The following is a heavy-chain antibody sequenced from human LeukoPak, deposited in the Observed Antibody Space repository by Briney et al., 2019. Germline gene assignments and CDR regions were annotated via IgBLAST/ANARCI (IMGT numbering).Heavy chain of an antibody. CDR2: IYYSGST. D-gene: IGHD6-19*01. Sequence: SETLSLTCTVSGGSISSSSYYWGWIRQPPGKGLEWIGSIYYSGSTYYNPSLKSRVTISVDTSKNQFSLKLSSVTAADTAVYYCARLGYSSGWYGVDWFDPWGQGTLVTVSS. J-gene: IGHJ5*02. V-gene: IGHV4-39*01. CDR1: GGSISSSSYY. CDR3: ARLGYSSGWYGVDWFDP.